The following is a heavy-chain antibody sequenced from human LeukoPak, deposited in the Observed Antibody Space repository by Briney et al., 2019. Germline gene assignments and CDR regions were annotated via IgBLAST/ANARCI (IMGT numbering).Heavy chain of an antibody. CDR2: ISGSGGST. J-gene: IGHJ4*02. V-gene: IGHV3-23*01. D-gene: IGHD1-26*01. CDR1: GFTFSTYA. CDR3: AKDVVGTTTFFDH. Sequence: GGSLRLSCAASGFTFSTYAMSWVRQAPGKGLEWVSAISGSGGSTYCADSVKGRFTISRDNSKNTLYLQMNSLRAEDTAIYYCAKDVVGTTTFFDHWGQGTLVTVSS.